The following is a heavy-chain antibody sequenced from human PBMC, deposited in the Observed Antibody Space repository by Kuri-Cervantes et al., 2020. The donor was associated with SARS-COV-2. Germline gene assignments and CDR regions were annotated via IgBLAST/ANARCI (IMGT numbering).Heavy chain of an antibody. D-gene: IGHD3-3*01. CDR2: INPNSGGT. V-gene: IGHV1-2*02. J-gene: IGHJ1*01. Sequence: ASVKVSCKASGGTFSSYDINWVRQAPGQGLEWMGWINPNSGGTNYAQKFQGRATMTRDTSISTAYMELSRLRSDDTAVYYCARDRLPITIFGVVINFQHWGQGTLVTVSS. CDR3: ARDRLPITIFGVVINFQH. CDR1: GGTFSSYD.